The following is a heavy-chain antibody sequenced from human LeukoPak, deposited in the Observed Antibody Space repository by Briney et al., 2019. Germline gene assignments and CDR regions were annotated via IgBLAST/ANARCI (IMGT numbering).Heavy chain of an antibody. Sequence: GESLKISCNGSGYTFTSWWIGWVRQMHGKRLESMGIIYPGNSDTRYSPSFQGQVTISADRSISTAYLQWSSLTASDTAIYYCARHGGYTWNDIYFDRWGQGTLVTVSS. D-gene: IGHD1-1*01. J-gene: IGHJ5*02. V-gene: IGHV5-51*01. CDR3: ARHGGYTWNDIYFDR. CDR2: IYPGNSDT. CDR1: GYTFTSWW.